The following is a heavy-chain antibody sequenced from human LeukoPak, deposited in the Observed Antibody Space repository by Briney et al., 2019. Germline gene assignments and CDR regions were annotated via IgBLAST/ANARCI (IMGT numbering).Heavy chain of an antibody. D-gene: IGHD3-22*01. Sequence: PGGSLRLSCAASGFTFSSYSMNWVRQAPGKGLEWVSYISSSSSTIYYADSVKGRFTISRDNVKNSVYLQMNNLRDDDTAVYYCARGTMMNWGQGTLVTVSS. CDR3: ARGTMMN. V-gene: IGHV3-48*02. CDR2: ISSSSSTI. CDR1: GFTFSSYS. J-gene: IGHJ4*02.